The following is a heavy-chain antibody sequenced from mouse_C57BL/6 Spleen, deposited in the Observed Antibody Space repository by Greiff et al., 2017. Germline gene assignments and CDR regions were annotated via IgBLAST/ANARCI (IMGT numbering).Heavy chain of an antibody. CDR3: TRNYGRGYWYFDV. V-gene: IGHV6-6*01. CDR1: GFTFSDAW. Sequence: EVKVEESGGGLVQPGGSMKLSCAASGFTFSDAWMDWVRQSPEKGLEWVAEIRNKANNHATYYAESVKGRFTISRDDSKSSVYLQMNSLRAEDTGIYYCTRNYGRGYWYFDVWGTGTTVTVSS. CDR2: IRNKANNHAT. D-gene: IGHD1-1*01. J-gene: IGHJ1*03.